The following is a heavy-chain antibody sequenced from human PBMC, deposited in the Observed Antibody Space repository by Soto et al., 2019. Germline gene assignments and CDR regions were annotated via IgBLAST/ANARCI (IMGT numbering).Heavy chain of an antibody. CDR3: ATDIGSCSGGSGTYDWYFDL. V-gene: IGHV1-46*01. CDR2: INPSGGSA. J-gene: IGHJ2*01. CDR1: GYTFTNSY. D-gene: IGHD2-15*01. Sequence: QVQLVQSGAEVRKPGASVKVSCKASGYTFTNSYMHWVRQAPGQGLEWMGIINPSGGSANYAQRFRGTVTMTRATSTSTVYVELRSLKSEDTAVYYCATDIGSCSGGSGTYDWYFDLWGRGTLVTVSS.